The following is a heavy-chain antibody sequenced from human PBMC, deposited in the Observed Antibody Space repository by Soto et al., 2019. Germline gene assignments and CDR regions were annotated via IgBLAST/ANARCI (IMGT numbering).Heavy chain of an antibody. Sequence: EVQLLESGGGLVQPGGSFRPSVEVLEFPFISLPRTWSRQAPGKGLEWVSSTSASGDSTYYADSVKGRFTISRDNSKNTLYLQMNSLRAEDTAVYYCARHGGSGSFDYWGQGTLVTVSS. CDR3: ARHGGSGSFDY. J-gene: IGHJ4*02. CDR1: EFPFISLP. V-gene: IGHV3-23*01. D-gene: IGHD6-19*01. CDR2: TSASGDST.